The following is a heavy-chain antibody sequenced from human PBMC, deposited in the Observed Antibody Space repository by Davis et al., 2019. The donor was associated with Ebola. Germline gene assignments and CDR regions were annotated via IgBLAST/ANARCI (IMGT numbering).Heavy chain of an antibody. J-gene: IGHJ4*02. CDR1: GYTFTNYY. CDR3: ARGPAGDVVVTVPFDH. Sequence: AASVKVSCKASGYTFTNYYMHWVRQAPGQGLEWMGWISAYNGNTNYAQKLQGRVTMTTDTSTSTAYMELRSLRSDDTALYYCARGPAGDVVVTVPFDHWGQGTLVTVSS. V-gene: IGHV1-18*04. D-gene: IGHD2-21*02. CDR2: ISAYNGNT.